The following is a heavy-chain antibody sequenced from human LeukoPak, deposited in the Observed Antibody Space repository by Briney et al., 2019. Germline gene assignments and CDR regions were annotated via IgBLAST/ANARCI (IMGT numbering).Heavy chain of an antibody. Sequence: ASVKVSCKTSGYTFTGYYMHWVRQAPGQGLAWMGWIHPNSGGTNYPQKFQGRVTMTRDTSISTAYMELSSLRSDDTAVYYCARLWGKFDAFDIWGQGTMVTVSS. CDR1: GYTFTGYY. CDR2: IHPNSGGT. D-gene: IGHD7-27*01. J-gene: IGHJ3*02. CDR3: ARLWGKFDAFDI. V-gene: IGHV1-2*02.